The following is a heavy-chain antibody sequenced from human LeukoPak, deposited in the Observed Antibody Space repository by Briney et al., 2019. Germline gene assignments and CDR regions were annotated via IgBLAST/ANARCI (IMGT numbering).Heavy chain of an antibody. CDR1: GFTFSSYA. CDR3: AKDHVATIYLFDY. V-gene: IGHV3-23*01. CDR2: ISGSGGST. J-gene: IGHJ4*02. D-gene: IGHD5-12*01. Sequence: GGSLRLCCAASGFTFSSYAMSWVRQAPGKGLEWVSAISGSGGSTYYADSVKGRFTISRDNSKNTLYLQMNSLRAEDTAVYYCAKDHVATIYLFDYWGQGTLVTVSS.